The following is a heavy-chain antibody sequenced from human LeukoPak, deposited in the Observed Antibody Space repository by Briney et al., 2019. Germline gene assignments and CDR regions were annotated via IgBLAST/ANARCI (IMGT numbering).Heavy chain of an antibody. CDR3: ARDRRYFVPFDY. CDR1: GYSISSGYY. D-gene: IGHD3-9*01. V-gene: IGHV4-38-2*02. J-gene: IGHJ4*02. Sequence: PSETLSLTCTVSGYSISSGYYWGWIRQPPGKGLEWIGSIYHSGSTYYNPSLKSRVTISVDTSKNQFSLKLSSVTAADTAVYYCARDRRYFVPFDYWGQGTLVTVSS. CDR2: IYHSGST.